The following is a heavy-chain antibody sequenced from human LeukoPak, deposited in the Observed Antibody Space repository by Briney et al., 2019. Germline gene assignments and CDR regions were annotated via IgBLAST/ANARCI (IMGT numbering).Heavy chain of an antibody. CDR2: ISYDESDK. D-gene: IGHD2-15*01. Sequence: PGRSLRLSCAASGFTFSNYGMHWVRQAPGKGLEWVAVISYDESDKYYADSVKGRFTISRDNSENTLCLQMNSLRPEDTAVYYCAKGVVVATNAAYYGMDVWGQGTTVTVSS. V-gene: IGHV3-30*18. CDR1: GFTFSNYG. J-gene: IGHJ6*02. CDR3: AKGVVVATNAAYYGMDV.